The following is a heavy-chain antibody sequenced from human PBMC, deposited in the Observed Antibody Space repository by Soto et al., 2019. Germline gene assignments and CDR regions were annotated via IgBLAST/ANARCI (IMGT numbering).Heavy chain of an antibody. V-gene: IGHV4-30-2*01. CDR2: IYHSGST. Sequence: SETLSLTCAVSGGSISSGGYSWSWIRQPPGKGLEWIGYIYHSGSTYYNPSLKSRVTISVDRSKNQFSLKLSSVTAADTAVYYGVSAWGLGGVAADYWGQGTLVTV. J-gene: IGHJ4*02. CDR3: VSAWGLGGVAADY. D-gene: IGHD6-19*01. CDR1: GGSISSGGYS.